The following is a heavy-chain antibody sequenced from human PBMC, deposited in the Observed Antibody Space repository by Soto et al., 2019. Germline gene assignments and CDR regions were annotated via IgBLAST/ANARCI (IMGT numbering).Heavy chain of an antibody. Sequence: ASVKVSCKAYDYSFTGYKIDWVRQAPGQGLEWMGWIDPNNGKTNYAQKLQGRVTMTTDTSTSTAYMELRSLRSDDTAVYYCAREWGPVLLAFDYWGQGTLVTVSS. J-gene: IGHJ4*02. CDR2: IDPNNGKT. CDR3: AREWGPVLLAFDY. D-gene: IGHD3-10*01. V-gene: IGHV1-18*01. CDR1: DYSFTGYK.